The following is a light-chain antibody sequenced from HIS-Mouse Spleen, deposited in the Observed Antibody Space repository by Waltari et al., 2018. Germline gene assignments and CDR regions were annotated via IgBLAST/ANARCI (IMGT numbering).Light chain of an antibody. J-gene: IGLJ2*01. CDR2: DVS. V-gene: IGLV2-11*01. Sequence: QSALTQPRSVSGSPGQSVTIPCTGTSSDVGGYHYVPWYQQHPGKAPKLMIYDVSKRPSGVPDRVSGSKSGNTASLTISGLQAEDEADYYCCSYAGSYPVVFGGGTKLTVL. CDR3: CSYAGSYPVV. CDR1: SSDVGGYHY.